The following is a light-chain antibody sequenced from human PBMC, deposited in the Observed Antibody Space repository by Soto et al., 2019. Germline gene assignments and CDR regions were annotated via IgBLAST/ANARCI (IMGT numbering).Light chain of an antibody. CDR1: SSDVGGYNY. J-gene: IGLJ2*01. Sequence: QSALTQPASVSGSPGQSITISCTGTSSDVGGYNYVSWYQQHPGKVPKLMIYEVSDRPSGVPDRFSGSKSGNTASLTISGLQAEDEADYYCCSYAGSYTFVVFGGGTQLTVL. CDR2: EVS. CDR3: CSYAGSYTFVV. V-gene: IGLV2-11*01.